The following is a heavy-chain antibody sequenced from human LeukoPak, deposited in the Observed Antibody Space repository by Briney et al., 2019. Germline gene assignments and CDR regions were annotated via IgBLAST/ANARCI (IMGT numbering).Heavy chain of an antibody. D-gene: IGHD3-9*01. V-gene: IGHV1-69*13. CDR3: ARDSRYDILTGYYTPNWFDP. CDR1: GGTFSSYA. Sequence: GASVKVSCKASGGTFSSYAISWVRQAPGQGLEWMGGIIPIFGTANYAQKFQGRVTITADESTSTAYMELSSLRSEDTAVYYCARDSRYDILTGYYTPNWFDPWGQGTLVTVSS. J-gene: IGHJ5*02. CDR2: IIPIFGTA.